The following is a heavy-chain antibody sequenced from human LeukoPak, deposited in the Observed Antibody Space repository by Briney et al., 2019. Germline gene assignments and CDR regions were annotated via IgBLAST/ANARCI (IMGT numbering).Heavy chain of an antibody. D-gene: IGHD6-13*01. CDR2: IRSKTHSYAT. V-gene: IGHV3-73*01. Sequence: GGTLRLSCAASGFNFSGSAIHWVRQASGKGLEWVGRIRSKTHSYATTYAASLKGRFTISRDDSKNTTYLQMSSLKTDDTAVYYCTRRSIASTRTDDYWGQGTLVTVSS. J-gene: IGHJ4*02. CDR1: GFNFSGSA. CDR3: TRRSIASTRTDDY.